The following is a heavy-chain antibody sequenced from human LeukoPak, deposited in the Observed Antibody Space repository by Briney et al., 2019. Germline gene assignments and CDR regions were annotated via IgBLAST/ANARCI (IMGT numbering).Heavy chain of an antibody. CDR1: GFTFTSYA. Sequence: GGSLRLSCAASGFTFTSYAMSWVRQPPGTGLDWVSPISAGGGGTYYADSAKGRFTISRATSKNTLYLQMNRLRADDTAAYSCAKYYYGSGSPGDWFDPRGQGTLVTVSS. V-gene: IGHV3-23*01. CDR2: ISAGGGGT. D-gene: IGHD3-10*01. J-gene: IGHJ5*02. CDR3: AKYYYGSGSPGDWFDP.